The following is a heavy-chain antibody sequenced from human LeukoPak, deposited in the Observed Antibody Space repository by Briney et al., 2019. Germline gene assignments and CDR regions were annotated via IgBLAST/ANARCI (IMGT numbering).Heavy chain of an antibody. CDR2: IKADGSDK. D-gene: IGHD3-22*01. CDR3: AKDSTHYRVWDDYDSAGLTY. CDR1: GFTFSNYL. Sequence: PGGSLRLSCAASGFTFSNYLMTWVRQAPGKGLEWVADIKADGSDKYYVDSVKGRVTISRDNSKNTLYLQMDSLRAEDTAVYYCAKDSTHYRVWDDYDSAGLTYWGQGTLVTVSS. J-gene: IGHJ4*02. V-gene: IGHV3-7*01.